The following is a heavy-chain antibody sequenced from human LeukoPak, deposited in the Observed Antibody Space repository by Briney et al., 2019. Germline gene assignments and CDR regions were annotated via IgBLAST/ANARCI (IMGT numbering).Heavy chain of an antibody. D-gene: IGHD3-10*01. CDR2: ISHNGET. Sequence: SETLSLTCAVSGDSISGSHWWTWVRQSPGKGLEWIGEISHNGETDYNPSLETRLTTTDDPSTTHSSLKLTSVTAADTAVYYCARKIRGLDPGSSFGDYLDAWGQGILVTVSS. J-gene: IGHJ4*02. V-gene: IGHV4-55*09. CDR3: ARKIRGLDPGSSFGDYLDA. CDR1: GDSISGSHW.